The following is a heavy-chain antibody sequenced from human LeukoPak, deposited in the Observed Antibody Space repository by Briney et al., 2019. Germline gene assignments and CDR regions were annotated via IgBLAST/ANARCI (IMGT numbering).Heavy chain of an antibody. V-gene: IGHV1-2*02. CDR3: ARMGYGGNSQFDY. CDR2: INPNSGGT. D-gene: IGHD4-23*01. CDR1: GYTFTGYY. Sequence: APVKVSCKASGYTFTGYYMHWVRQAPGQGLEWMGWINPNSGGTNYAQKFQGRVTMTRDTSISTAYMELSRLRSDDTAVYYCARMGYGGNSQFDYWGQGTLVTVSS. J-gene: IGHJ4*02.